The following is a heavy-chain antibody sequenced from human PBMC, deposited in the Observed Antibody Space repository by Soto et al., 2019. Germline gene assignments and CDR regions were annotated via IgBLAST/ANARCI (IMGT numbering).Heavy chain of an antibody. V-gene: IGHV3-33*08. D-gene: IGHD2-21*02. J-gene: IGHJ4*02. Sequence: SLRLSCAASGFTFSSYGMHWVRQAPGKGLEWVAIIWYDGTNDYYADSVKGRFTISRDNSKNTLYLQMNSLRAEDTAVYYCARDVCGGDCSTVWGQGTPVTVSS. CDR2: IWYDGTND. CDR3: ARDVCGGDCSTV. CDR1: GFTFSSYG.